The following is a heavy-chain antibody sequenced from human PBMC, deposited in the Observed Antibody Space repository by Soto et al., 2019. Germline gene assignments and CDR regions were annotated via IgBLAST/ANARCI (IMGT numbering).Heavy chain of an antibody. CDR2: IIPFFNTS. CDR1: GDTFSSYA. CDR3: ASKSTYGGKPLALDP. Sequence: QEQLVQSGAEVKKPGASVKVSCKASGDTFSSYAISWERQAPGQGLDWMGGIIPFFNTSNYGQKYKGRVTIPADAAARTDYLELSSLRCDDTAMHFCASKSTYGGKPLALDPWGKGTLVMVSS. V-gene: IGHV1-69*01. J-gene: IGHJ5*02. D-gene: IGHD1-26*01.